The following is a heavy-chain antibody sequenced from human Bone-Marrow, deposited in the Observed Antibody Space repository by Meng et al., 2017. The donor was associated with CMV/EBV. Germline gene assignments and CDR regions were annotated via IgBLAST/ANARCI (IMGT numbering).Heavy chain of an antibody. CDR2: IYPGDSDT. D-gene: IGHD3-16*01. V-gene: IGHV5-51*01. Sequence: KVSCKGSGYSFTSYWIGWVRQMPGKGLEWMGIIYPGDSDTRYSPSFQGQVTISADKSISTAYLQWGSLKASDTAMYYCARHQDRYALDPWGQGTLVTVS. CDR1: GYSFTSYW. CDR3: ARHQDRYALDP. J-gene: IGHJ5*02.